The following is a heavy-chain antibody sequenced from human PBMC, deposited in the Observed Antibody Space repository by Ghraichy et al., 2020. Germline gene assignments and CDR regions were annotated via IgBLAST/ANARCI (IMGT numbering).Heavy chain of an antibody. V-gene: IGHV3-21*01. CDR3: ARSETYYYDSSGYYHSPEFDP. CDR1: GFTFSSYS. CDR2: ISSSSSYI. D-gene: IGHD3-22*01. Sequence: GGSLRLSCAASGFTFSSYSMNWVRQAPGKGLEWVTSISSSSSYIYYADSVKGRFTISRDNAKNSLYLQMNSLRAEDTAVYYCARSETYYYDSSGYYHSPEFDPWGQGTLVTVSS. J-gene: IGHJ5*02.